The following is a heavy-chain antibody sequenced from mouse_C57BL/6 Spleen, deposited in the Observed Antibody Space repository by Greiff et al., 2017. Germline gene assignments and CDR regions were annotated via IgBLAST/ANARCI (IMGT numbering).Heavy chain of an antibody. CDR2: IYPGDGDT. CDR1: GYAFSSYW. V-gene: IGHV1-80*01. J-gene: IGHJ1*03. CDR3: ERTAHYYGSSYWYFDV. D-gene: IGHD1-1*01. Sequence: QVQLKQSGAELVKPGASVKISCKASGYAFSSYWMNWVKQRPGQGLEWIGQIYPGDGDTNYNGKFKGKATLTADKSSSTAYMQLSSLTSEDSAVYFCERTAHYYGSSYWYFDVWGTGAMVTVSS.